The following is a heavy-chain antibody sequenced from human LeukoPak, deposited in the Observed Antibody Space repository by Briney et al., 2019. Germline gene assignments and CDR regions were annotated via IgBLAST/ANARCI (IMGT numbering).Heavy chain of an antibody. CDR2: IYYSGST. CDR3: ASKQRGEYCSGGGCYLGDAFDI. Sequence: SETLSLTCTVSGGSISSSSYYWGWIRQPPGKGLEWIGSIYYSGSTYYNPSLKSRVTISVDTSKNQFSLKLSSVTAADTAVYYCASKQRGEYCSGGGCYLGDAFDIWGQGTMVTVSS. J-gene: IGHJ3*02. D-gene: IGHD2-15*01. V-gene: IGHV4-39*01. CDR1: GGSISSSSYY.